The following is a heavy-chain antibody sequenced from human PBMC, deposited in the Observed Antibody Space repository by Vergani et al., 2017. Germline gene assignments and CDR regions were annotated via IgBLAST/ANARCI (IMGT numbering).Heavy chain of an antibody. J-gene: IGHJ3*02. Sequence: QVQLQQWGAGLLKPSETLSLTCVVYGGSFSGYYWNWIRQPPGKGLEWIGEINHTGSTNYNPSLKTRVTISVDTSKNQFSCKLNSVTAADTAVYYCARDSCGGDCYLAFDIWGQGTMVTVSS. CDR2: INHTGST. D-gene: IGHD2-21*02. V-gene: IGHV4-34*01. CDR3: ARDSCGGDCYLAFDI. CDR1: GGSFSGYY.